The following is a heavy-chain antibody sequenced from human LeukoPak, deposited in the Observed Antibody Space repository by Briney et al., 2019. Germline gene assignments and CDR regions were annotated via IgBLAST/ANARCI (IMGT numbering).Heavy chain of an antibody. J-gene: IGHJ4*02. Sequence: PGGSLRLSCAASGFTFSSYAMSWVRQAPGKGLEWVSAIGTDESSTKYAVSVKGRFTISRDNSKDTLYLQRNSLRAEDTALYYCAKDWSAADWGRGTLVTVSS. D-gene: IGHD2-15*01. CDR3: AKDWSAAD. CDR2: IGTDESST. CDR1: GFTFSSYA. V-gene: IGHV3-23*01.